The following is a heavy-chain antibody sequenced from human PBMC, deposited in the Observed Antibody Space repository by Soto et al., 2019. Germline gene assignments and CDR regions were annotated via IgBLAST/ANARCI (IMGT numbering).Heavy chain of an antibody. J-gene: IGHJ4*02. CDR1: GDSFSSSW. D-gene: IGHD2-2*01. Sequence: GASLPSSCEPPGDSFSSSWISWVRQMPGKGLERMGRIDPSESYTTYSPYYSPSFQGHVTMSVDKSINTAYLHWSGLKASETAIYSCARQYCSSTTCSLNFDYWRQGTGVTGSS. V-gene: IGHV5-10-1*01. CDR2: IDPSESYT. CDR3: ARQYCSSTTCSLNFDY.